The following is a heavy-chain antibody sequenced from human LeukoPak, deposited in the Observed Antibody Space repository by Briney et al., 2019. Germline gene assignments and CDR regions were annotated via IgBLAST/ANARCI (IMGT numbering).Heavy chain of an antibody. J-gene: IGHJ3*02. CDR1: GYSFTAYY. Sequence: ASVKVSCKASGYSFTAYYMHWVRQAPGQGLEWMGWINPNSDGTNYAQKFQGRVTMTRDTSISTAYMELSRLRSDDTAVYYCARDGDAGAFDIWGQGTMVTVSS. CDR3: ARDGDAGAFDI. D-gene: IGHD7-27*01. V-gene: IGHV1-2*02. CDR2: INPNSDGT.